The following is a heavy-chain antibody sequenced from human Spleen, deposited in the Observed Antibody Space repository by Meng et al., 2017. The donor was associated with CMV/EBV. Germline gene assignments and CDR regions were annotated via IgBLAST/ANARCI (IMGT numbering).Heavy chain of an antibody. D-gene: IGHD3-10*01. CDR2: INHSGST. J-gene: IGHJ5*02. CDR3: ARVPYGSGSYYNQGWFDP. V-gene: IGHV4-34*01. Sequence: QVQLQQWGAGLWKPSXTLSLTCAXYGGSFSGYYWSWIRQPPGKGLEWIGEINHSGSTNYNPSLKSRVTISVDTSKNQFSLKLSSVTAADTAVYYCARVPYGSGSYYNQGWFDPWGQGTLVTVSS. CDR1: GGSFSGYY.